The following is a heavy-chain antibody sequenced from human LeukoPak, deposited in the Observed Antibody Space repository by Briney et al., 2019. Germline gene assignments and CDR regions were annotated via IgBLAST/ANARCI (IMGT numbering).Heavy chain of an antibody. CDR2: IYYSGST. J-gene: IGHJ4*02. Sequence: PSQTLSLTCTVSGGSISSGDYYWSWIRQPPGKGLQWIGYIYYSGSTYYNPSLKSRFTISVDTSKNQFSLKLSSVTAADTAVYYCARVHYYDSSGTTGFDYWGQGTLVTVSS. CDR3: ARVHYYDSSGTTGFDY. D-gene: IGHD3-22*01. V-gene: IGHV4-30-4*01. CDR1: GGSISSGDYY.